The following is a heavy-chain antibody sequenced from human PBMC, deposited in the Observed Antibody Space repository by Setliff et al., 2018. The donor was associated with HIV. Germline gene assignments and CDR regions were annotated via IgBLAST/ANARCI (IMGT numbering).Heavy chain of an antibody. CDR1: GFTFRQYG. J-gene: IGHJ4*02. D-gene: IGHD3-22*01. CDR3: AKDKYYSDHTDNSPLDS. CDR2: VRFDGSDR. Sequence: PGGSLRLSCAASGFTFRQYGMHWVRQAPGKGLEWVAFVRFDGSDRYYLDSVKGRFTISRDTSKSTVYLQMNSLRTEDTALHYCAKDKYYSDHTDNSPLDSWGRGTPVTVSS. V-gene: IGHV3-30*02.